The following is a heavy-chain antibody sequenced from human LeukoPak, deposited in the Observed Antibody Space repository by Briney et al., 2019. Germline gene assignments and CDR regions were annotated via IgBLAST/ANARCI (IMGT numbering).Heavy chain of an antibody. CDR3: ARLAGRADFWSGYSEGYFDY. Sequence: ASVKVSCKASGYTFTGYYIHWVRQAPGQGLEWMGWIDPNSGGSKYAQKFQGRVTITRNTSISTANMELSSLRSEDMAVYYCARLAGRADFWSGYSEGYFDYWGQGTLVTVSS. V-gene: IGHV1-2*02. D-gene: IGHD3-3*01. CDR2: IDPNSGGS. J-gene: IGHJ4*02. CDR1: GYTFTGYY.